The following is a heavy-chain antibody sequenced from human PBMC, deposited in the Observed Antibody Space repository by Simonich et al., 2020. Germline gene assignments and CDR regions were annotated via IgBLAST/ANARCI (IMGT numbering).Heavy chain of an antibody. CDR3: ARSGDFDY. CDR1: GYTCTGYY. CDR2: INPNRGGT. D-gene: IGHD7-27*01. Sequence: QVQLVQSGAEVKKPGASVKVSCKASGYTCTGYYMHWVRQDPGQGLEWRGWINPNRGGTNYEQKFQGRVTMTRDTSISTAYMERSRLRSDDTAVYYCARSGDFDYWGQGTLVTVSS. V-gene: IGHV1-2*02. J-gene: IGHJ4*02.